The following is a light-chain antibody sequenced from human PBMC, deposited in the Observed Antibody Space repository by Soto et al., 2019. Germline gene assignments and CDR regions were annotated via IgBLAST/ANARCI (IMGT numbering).Light chain of an antibody. V-gene: IGLV2-14*01. Sequence: QSVLTQPASVSGSPGQSITISCTGTSSDVGGYNYVSWYQQHPGKAPKLIIFDVSHRPSGVPDRFSGSKSGNTASLTISGLQAEDEADYYCSSYTNRATVLFGRGTKVTVL. J-gene: IGLJ2*01. CDR1: SSDVGGYNY. CDR2: DVS. CDR3: SSYTNRATVL.